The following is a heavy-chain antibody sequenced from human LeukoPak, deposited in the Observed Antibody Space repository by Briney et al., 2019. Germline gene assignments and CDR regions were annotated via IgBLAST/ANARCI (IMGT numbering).Heavy chain of an antibody. D-gene: IGHD3/OR15-3a*01. CDR2: INHNGNVN. CDR1: GFTFSSYW. CDR3: ARGGGLDV. J-gene: IGHJ4*02. Sequence: GGSLRLSCAASGFTFSSYWMNWARQAPGKGLEWVASINHNGNVNYYVDSVKGRFTISRDNAENSLYPQMSNLRAEDTAVYFCARGGGLDVWGQGTLVTVSS. V-gene: IGHV3-7*03.